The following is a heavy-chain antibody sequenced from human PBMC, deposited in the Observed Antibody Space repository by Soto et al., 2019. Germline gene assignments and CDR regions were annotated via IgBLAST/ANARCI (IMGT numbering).Heavy chain of an antibody. CDR2: ISTFNGNT. Sequence: QVQLVQSGGEVKKPGASVKVSCKTSGYTFINYGITWVRQVPGQGLEWMGWISTFNGNTNYAQKFQGRVTMTRDTSTTTAYMELRTLRSDDTAMYYCTTENTGTRPTVALDFWGQGTLVTVSS. CDR3: TTENTGTRPTVALDF. J-gene: IGHJ4*02. CDR1: GYTFINYG. D-gene: IGHD6-19*01. V-gene: IGHV1-18*04.